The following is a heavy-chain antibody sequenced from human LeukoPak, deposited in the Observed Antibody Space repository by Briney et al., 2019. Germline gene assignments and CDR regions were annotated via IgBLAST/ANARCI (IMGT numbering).Heavy chain of an antibody. V-gene: IGHV4-30-4*08. D-gene: IGHD3-10*01. J-gene: IGHJ4*02. Sequence: SETLSLTCTVSGGSISSGDYYWSWIRQPPGKGLEWIGYIYYSGSTYYNPSLKSRVTISVDASKNHLSLRLTSVTAADTAVYYCARQGTHRLWLGELCPFDYWVQGTLVTVSS. CDR2: IYYSGST. CDR1: GGSISSGDYY. CDR3: ARQGTHRLWLGELCPFDY.